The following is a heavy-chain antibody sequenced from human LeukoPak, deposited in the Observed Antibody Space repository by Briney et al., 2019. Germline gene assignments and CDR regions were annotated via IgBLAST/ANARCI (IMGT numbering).Heavy chain of an antibody. D-gene: IGHD5-12*01. CDR1: GFTFRSYG. CDR2: ISYDGSNK. J-gene: IGHJ4*02. CDR3: AKVGRRYSGYEGGYNFYR. V-gene: IGHV3-30*18. Sequence: GGSLRLSCAASGFTFRSYGMHWVRQAPGKGLEWVAFISYDGSNKYYADSVKGRFTISRDNSKNTLYLQMNSLRAEDTAIYYCAKVGRRYSGYEGGYNFYRWGRGTLVTVSS.